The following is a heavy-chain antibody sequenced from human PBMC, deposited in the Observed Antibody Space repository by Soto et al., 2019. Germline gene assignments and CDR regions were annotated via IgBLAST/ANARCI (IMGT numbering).Heavy chain of an antibody. CDR1: WFTFRSYD. V-gene: IGHV3-13*05. J-gene: IGHJ4*02. CDR2: IGTAGDP. CDR3: ARGGVGDPTLDY. Sequence: GGAPRLFLGAPWFTFRSYDMHRGRQATGKGLEWVSAIGTAGDPYYPGSVKGRFTISRENAKNSLYLQMNSLRAGDTAVYYCARGGVGDPTLDYWDQGTLVTVSS. D-gene: IGHD3-16*01.